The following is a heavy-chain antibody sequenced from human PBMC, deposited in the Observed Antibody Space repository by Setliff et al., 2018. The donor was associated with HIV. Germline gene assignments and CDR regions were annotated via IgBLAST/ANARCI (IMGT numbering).Heavy chain of an antibody. V-gene: IGHV4-39*01. CDR2: MYYRGIT. Sequence: PSETLSLTCSVSGGSIVSSSYYWGWLRQPPGKGLEWIATMYYRGITYNNPSLKSRVTLSEDPSNNQFSRKLSSVTATDTAIYHCARQRLTMHPGFPAPILYFFDSWGQGILVTVSS. CDR3: ARQRLTMHPGFPAPILYFFDS. CDR1: GGSIVSSSYY. J-gene: IGHJ4*02. D-gene: IGHD3-10*01.